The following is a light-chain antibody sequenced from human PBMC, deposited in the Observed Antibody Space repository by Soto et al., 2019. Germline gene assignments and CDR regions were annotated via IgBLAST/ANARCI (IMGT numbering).Light chain of an antibody. J-gene: IGKJ2*01. Sequence: DIQMTQSPSSLSASLGDRVTITCRASQSISSYLHWYQQKPGKAPKLLIYAASSLQSGVPSRFSGSGSGTDFTLTISSLQPEDFATYYCQQSYSTPLYTFGQGTKLEIK. CDR3: QQSYSTPLYT. CDR1: QSISSY. V-gene: IGKV1-39*01. CDR2: AAS.